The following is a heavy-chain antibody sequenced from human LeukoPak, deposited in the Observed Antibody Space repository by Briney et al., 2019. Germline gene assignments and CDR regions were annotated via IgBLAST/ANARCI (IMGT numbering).Heavy chain of an antibody. V-gene: IGHV3-9*01. CDR3: AKAGAAAGTDYYYYMDV. CDR2: ISWNSGSI. Sequence: GGSLRLSCAASGFTFDDYAMHWVRQAPGKGLEWVSGISWNSGSIVYADSVKGRFTISRDNAKNSLYLQMNSLRAEDTALYYCAKAGAAAGTDYYYYMDVWGKGTTVTISS. J-gene: IGHJ6*03. D-gene: IGHD6-13*01. CDR1: GFTFDDYA.